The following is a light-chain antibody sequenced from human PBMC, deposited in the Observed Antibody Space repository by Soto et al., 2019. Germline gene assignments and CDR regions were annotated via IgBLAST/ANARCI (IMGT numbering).Light chain of an antibody. CDR1: SSDAGGYNY. CDR3: SSYAGSNNLVV. CDR2: EVS. J-gene: IGLJ2*01. V-gene: IGLV2-8*01. Sequence: QSALTQPPSASGSPGQSVTISCTGTSSDAGGYNYVSWYQQHPGKAPKLMIYEVSKRPSGVPDRFSGSKSGNTASLTVSGLQAEDEADYYCSSYAGSNNLVVFGGGTKLTVL.